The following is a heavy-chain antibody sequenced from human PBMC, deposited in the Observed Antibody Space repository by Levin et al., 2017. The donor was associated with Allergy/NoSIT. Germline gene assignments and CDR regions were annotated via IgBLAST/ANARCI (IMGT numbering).Heavy chain of an antibody. D-gene: IGHD5-24*01. V-gene: IGHV3-9*01. CDR1: GFTFDDYA. Sequence: LPGGSLRLSCAASGFTFDDYAMHWVRQGPGKGLEWVSGISWNSGIIGHADSVKGRFTISRDNAKNSLYLQMNSLRTEDTALYYCAKSDGYTGPHDYWGQGTLVTVSS. J-gene: IGHJ4*02. CDR2: ISWNSGII. CDR3: AKSDGYTGPHDY.